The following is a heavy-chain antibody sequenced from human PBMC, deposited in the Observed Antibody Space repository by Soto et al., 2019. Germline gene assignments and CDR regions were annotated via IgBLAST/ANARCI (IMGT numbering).Heavy chain of an antibody. CDR2: IYYSGST. J-gene: IGHJ5*02. D-gene: IGHD4-17*01. CDR3: ARGFYTVTNWFDP. CDR1: GGSIGSGGYY. V-gene: IGHV4-31*03. Sequence: QVQLQESGPGLVKPSQTLSLTCTVSGGSIGSGGYYWSWIRQYPGKGLEWIGYIYYSGSTFYNPSLKSRVIMSVDTSKNQFSLGLKYVTAADTAVYYCARGFYTVTNWFDPWGQGTLVTVSS.